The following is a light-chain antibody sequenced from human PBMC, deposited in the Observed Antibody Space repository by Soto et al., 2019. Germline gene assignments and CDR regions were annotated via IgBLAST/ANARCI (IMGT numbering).Light chain of an antibody. Sequence: DIQMTQSPSTLSGSVGDRVTITCRASQTISSWLAWYQQKPGKAPKLLLYKASTLKSGVPSRFSGSGSGTEFTLTISSLQPDDFAIYYCQHYNSYSEAFGQGTKVELK. V-gene: IGKV1-5*03. J-gene: IGKJ1*01. CDR1: QTISSW. CDR2: KAS. CDR3: QHYNSYSEA.